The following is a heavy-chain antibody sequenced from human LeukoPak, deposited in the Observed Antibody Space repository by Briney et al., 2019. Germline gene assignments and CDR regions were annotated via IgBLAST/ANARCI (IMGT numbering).Heavy chain of an antibody. CDR3: VAMRSWTMLDY. V-gene: IGHV4-39*07. CDR2: ILHTGSA. D-gene: IGHD3-10*02. J-gene: IGHJ4*02. Sequence: SETPSRTCTVSGDTISSSTNYRGWIRQPPGKSLEYIGNILHTGSAYYKPSLKSRVTMSLDTSRSQLSLHLTSVTAADTAVYYCVAMRSWTMLDYWGQGILVTVSS. CDR1: GDTISSSTNY.